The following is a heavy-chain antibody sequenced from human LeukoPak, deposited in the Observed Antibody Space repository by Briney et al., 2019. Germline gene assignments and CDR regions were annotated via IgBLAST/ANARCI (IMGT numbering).Heavy chain of an antibody. J-gene: IGHJ6*02. CDR3: ASPSSTPGMDA. D-gene: IGHD2-2*01. CDR2: ISYDGSNK. V-gene: IGHV3-30*03. Sequence: GRSLRLSCAASGFTFSSYGMHWVRQAPGKGLEWVAVISYDGSNKYYADSVKGRFTISRDNSKNTLYLQMNSLRAEDTAVYYCASPSSTPGMDAWGQGTTVTVSS. CDR1: GFTFSSYG.